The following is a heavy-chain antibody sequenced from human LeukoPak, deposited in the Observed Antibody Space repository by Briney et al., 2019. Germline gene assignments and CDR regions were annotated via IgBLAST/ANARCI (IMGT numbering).Heavy chain of an antibody. D-gene: IGHD1-14*01. V-gene: IGHV3-7*01. CDR3: TRDRSRAEDD. CDR2: ENQGGSDK. Sequence: GGSLRLSCAASGFTFSGHWMSWVRQAPGKGLEWVANENQGGSDKYYVDSVKGRFTISRDNANNLLYLQMNSLRGEDTAVYYCTRDRSRAEDDWGQGTLVTVSS. CDR1: GFTFSGHW. J-gene: IGHJ4*02.